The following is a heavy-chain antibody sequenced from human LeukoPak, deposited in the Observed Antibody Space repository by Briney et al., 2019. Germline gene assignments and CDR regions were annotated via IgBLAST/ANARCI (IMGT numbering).Heavy chain of an antibody. D-gene: IGHD6-6*01. CDR1: GGSFSGYY. J-gene: IGHJ6*03. CDR3: ARARIAARRRTYYYYMDV. CDR2: INHSGST. Sequence: SETLSLTCAVYGGSFSGYYWSWIRQPPGKGLEWIGEINHSGSTNYNPSLKSRVTISVDTSKNQFSLKLSSVTAADTAVYYCARARIAARRRTYYYYMDVWGKGTTVTVSS. V-gene: IGHV4-34*01.